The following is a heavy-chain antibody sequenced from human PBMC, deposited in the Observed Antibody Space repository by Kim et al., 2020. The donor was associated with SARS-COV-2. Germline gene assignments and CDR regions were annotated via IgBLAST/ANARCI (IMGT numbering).Heavy chain of an antibody. V-gene: IGHV3-11*05. CDR1: GFTLSDYY. Sequence: GGSLRLSCTASGFTLSDYYMSWIRQAPGKGLEWLSYISSSTGYTNYADSVKGRFTISRDNAKKSLYLQMESLRAEDTAVYYCARVGEGSGSWYYFDYWG. CDR2: ISSSTGYT. CDR3: ARVGEGSGSWYYFDY. J-gene: IGHJ4*01. D-gene: IGHD3-10*01.